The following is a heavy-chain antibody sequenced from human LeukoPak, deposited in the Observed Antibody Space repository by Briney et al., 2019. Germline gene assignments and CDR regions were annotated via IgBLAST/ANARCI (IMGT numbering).Heavy chain of an antibody. D-gene: IGHD3-3*01. Sequence: PGGSLRLSCAASGFTFSSYGMHWVRRAPGKGLEWVAVIAYDGSNKYYADSVKGRFTISRDNSKNTLYLQMNSLRAEDTAVYYCAKEGSIFGVVIRPYYFDYWGQGTLVTVSS. V-gene: IGHV3-30*18. CDR3: AKEGSIFGVVIRPYYFDY. J-gene: IGHJ4*02. CDR2: IAYDGSNK. CDR1: GFTFSSYG.